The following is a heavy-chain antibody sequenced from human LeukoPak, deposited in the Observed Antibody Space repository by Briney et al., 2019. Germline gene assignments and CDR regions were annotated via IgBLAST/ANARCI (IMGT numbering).Heavy chain of an antibody. V-gene: IGHV3-33*08. D-gene: IGHD4-17*01. CDR3: ARERPYGAPHAFDI. J-gene: IGHJ3*02. Sequence: GGSLRLSCAASGFTFSSYAMSWVRQAPGKGLEWVAVIWYDGSNKYYADSVKGRFIISRDNSKNTLSLQMNSLRAEDTAVYYCARERPYGAPHAFDIWGQGTMVTVSS. CDR1: GFTFSSYA. CDR2: IWYDGSNK.